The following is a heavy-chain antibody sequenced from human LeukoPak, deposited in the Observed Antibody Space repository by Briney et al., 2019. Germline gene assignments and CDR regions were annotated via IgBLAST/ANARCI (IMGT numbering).Heavy chain of an antibody. CDR1: GFTFSNGW. V-gene: IGHV3-21*01. CDR3: ARDMKVAATRVNAFDI. D-gene: IGHD2-15*01. Sequence: PGGSLRLSCAASGFTFSNGWMSWVRQAPGKGLEWVSSISSSSSYIYYADSVKGRFTISRDNAKNSLYLQMNSLRAEDTAVYYCARDMKVAATRVNAFDIWGQGTMVTVSS. J-gene: IGHJ3*02. CDR2: ISSSSSYI.